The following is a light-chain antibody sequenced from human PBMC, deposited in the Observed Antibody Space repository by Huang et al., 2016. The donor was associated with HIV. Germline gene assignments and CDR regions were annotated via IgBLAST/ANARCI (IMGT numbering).Light chain of an antibody. CDR1: QSLSSSY. V-gene: IGKV3-20*01. CDR2: ATS. J-gene: IGKJ1*01. CDR3: QQYGSSPWT. Sequence: EIVLTQSPGTLSLSVGDRATLSCRASQSLSSSYLAWYQQKPGQAPRLLIYATSSRATGIPDRFSGSASGTDFTLTIGRLEPEDWAVYYCQQYGSSPWTFGQGTKVEIQ.